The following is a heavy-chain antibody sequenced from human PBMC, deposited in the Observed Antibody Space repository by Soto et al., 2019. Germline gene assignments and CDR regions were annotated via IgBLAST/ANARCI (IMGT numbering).Heavy chain of an antibody. D-gene: IGHD3-22*01. J-gene: IGHJ5*02. CDR1: GYTFTSYA. CDR3: ARGRLGDSSGYYYVYKWFDP. V-gene: IGHV1-3*01. Sequence: ASVKVSCKASGYTFTSYAMHWVRQAPGQRLEWMGWINAGNGNTKYSQKFQGRVTITRDTSASTAYMELSSLRSEDTAVYYCARGRLGDSSGYYYVYKWFDPWGQGTLVTVS. CDR2: INAGNGNT.